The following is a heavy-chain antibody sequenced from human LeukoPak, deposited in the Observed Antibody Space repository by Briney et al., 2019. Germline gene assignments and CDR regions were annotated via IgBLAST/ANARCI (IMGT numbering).Heavy chain of an antibody. Sequence: SETLSLTCAVYGGSLSGYYWSWIRQPPGKGLEWIGEINHSGSTNYNPSLKSRVTISVDTSKNQFSLKLSSVTAADTAVYYCARYVRYYGSGSYPSYYYYGMDVWGQGTTVTVSS. V-gene: IGHV4-34*01. J-gene: IGHJ6*02. D-gene: IGHD3-10*01. CDR1: GGSLSGYY. CDR2: INHSGST. CDR3: ARYVRYYGSGSYPSYYYYGMDV.